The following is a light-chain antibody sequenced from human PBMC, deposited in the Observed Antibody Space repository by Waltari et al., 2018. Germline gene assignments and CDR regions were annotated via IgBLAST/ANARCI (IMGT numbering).Light chain of an antibody. V-gene: IGLV2-23*02. CDR3: SSYAGSSKGV. CDR2: AVS. J-gene: IGLJ2*01. Sequence: QSALTPPPSVSGSPGQSLTISCPGPSSDVGSYKRVSWYQQHPGKAPKLMIYAVSKRPSGVSDRFSGSKSGDMASLTISGLQPEDEAEYFCSSYAGSSKGVFGGGTKVTVL. CDR1: SSDVGSYKR.